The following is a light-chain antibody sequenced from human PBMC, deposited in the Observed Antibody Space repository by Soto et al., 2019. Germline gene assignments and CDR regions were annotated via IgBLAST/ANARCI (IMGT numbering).Light chain of an antibody. V-gene: IGKV3-11*01. J-gene: IGKJ5*01. Sequence: EIVLTQSPATLSLSPGERAKLSCRASQSVSSYLAWYQQKPGQAPRLLIYDASNRATGIPARFSGSGSGTDFTLTISSLEPEDFAVYYCQQRSNWPTITFGQGTRLENK. CDR1: QSVSSY. CDR2: DAS. CDR3: QQRSNWPTIT.